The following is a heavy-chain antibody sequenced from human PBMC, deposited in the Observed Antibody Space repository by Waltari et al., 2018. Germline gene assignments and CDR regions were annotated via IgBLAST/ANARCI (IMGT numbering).Heavy chain of an antibody. D-gene: IGHD5-12*01. V-gene: IGHV4-38-2*01. J-gene: IGHJ4*02. Sequence: QVQLQESGPGLVKPSETLSLTCAVSGYSISSGYYWGWIRQPPGKGLEWIGSIYHSGSTYYNPSLKSRVTISVDTSKNQFSLKLSSVTAADTAVYYCARRHPWGVATMAFDYWGQGTLVTVSS. CDR2: IYHSGST. CDR1: GYSISSGYY. CDR3: ARRHPWGVATMAFDY.